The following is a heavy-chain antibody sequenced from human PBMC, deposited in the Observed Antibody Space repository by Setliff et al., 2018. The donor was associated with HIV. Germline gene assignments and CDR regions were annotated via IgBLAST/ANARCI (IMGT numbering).Heavy chain of an antibody. Sequence: ASVKVSCKASGYTFTNYDINWVRQSPGQGLEWLGWMNPNSGRAGSAQMFQGRLTMNRDTSTSTAYLELSSLTSDDTAIYYCARGRLSWSPDFWGQGTLVTVSS. V-gene: IGHV1-8*02. J-gene: IGHJ4*02. CDR3: ARGRLSWSPDF. CDR1: GYTFTNYD. CDR2: MNPNSGRA.